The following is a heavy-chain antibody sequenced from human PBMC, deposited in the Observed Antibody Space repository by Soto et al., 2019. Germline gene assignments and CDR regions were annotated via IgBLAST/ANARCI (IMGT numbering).Heavy chain of an antibody. Sequence: GSLRLSCAASGFTFSTYAMSWVRQAPGKGLEWVSAISGSGSSRYYADSAKGRFTISRDNSKNTLFLQLNSLRAEDTAVYCCAKELLRLGESLERYFDYWGQGTLVTVSS. J-gene: IGHJ4*02. D-gene: IGHD3-10*01. CDR2: ISGSGSSR. CDR1: GFTFSTYA. V-gene: IGHV3-23*01. CDR3: AKELLRLGESLERYFDY.